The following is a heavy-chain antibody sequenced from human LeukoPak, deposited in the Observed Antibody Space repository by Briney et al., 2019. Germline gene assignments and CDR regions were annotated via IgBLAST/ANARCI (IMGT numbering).Heavy chain of an antibody. CDR3: AKGESAVLDNIDY. CDR2: IWYDGSNK. J-gene: IGHJ4*02. CDR1: GFTFSSYA. D-gene: IGHD2-2*03. Sequence: GGSLRLSCAASGFTFSSYAMSWVRQAPGKGLEWVALIWYDGSNKYYADSVKGRFTISRDNSKNTLYLQMNSLRAEDTAVYYCAKGESAVLDNIDYWGQGTLVTVSS. V-gene: IGHV3-33*06.